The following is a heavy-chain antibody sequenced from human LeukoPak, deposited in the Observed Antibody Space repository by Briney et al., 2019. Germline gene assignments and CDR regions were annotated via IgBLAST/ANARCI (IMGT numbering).Heavy chain of an antibody. CDR2: IWSDATNK. CDR1: GFTFSHYG. V-gene: IGHV3-33*08. D-gene: IGHD4-11*01. CDR3: ARDAQRGFDYSNSLQY. Sequence: GGSLRLSCATSGFTFSHYGMHWVRQAPGKGLEWVAVIWSDATNKYYADSVKGRFTISRDYSKNSLYLQMCSLRAEDTATYYCARDAQRGFDYSNSLQYWGQGTLVTVSS. J-gene: IGHJ4*02.